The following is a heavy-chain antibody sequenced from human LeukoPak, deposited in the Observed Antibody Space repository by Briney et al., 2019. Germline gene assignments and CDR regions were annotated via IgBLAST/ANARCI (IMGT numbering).Heavy chain of an antibody. J-gene: IGHJ5*02. V-gene: IGHV1-2*02. CDR3: ARLGFGELSPFDP. Sequence: ASVKVSCKASGYTFTGYYMHWVRQAPGQGLEWMGWINPNSGGTNYAQKFQGRVTMSRDTSISTAYMELSRLRSDDTAVYYCARLGFGELSPFDPWGQGTLVTVSS. CDR2: INPNSGGT. D-gene: IGHD3-10*01. CDR1: GYTFTGYY.